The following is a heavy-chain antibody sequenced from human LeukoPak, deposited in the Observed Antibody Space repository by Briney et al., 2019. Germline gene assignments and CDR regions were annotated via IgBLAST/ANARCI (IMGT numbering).Heavy chain of an antibody. D-gene: IGHD5-12*01. V-gene: IGHV1-8*01. Sequence: GASVKVSCKASGYTFTSYESNWVRQATGQGLEWMGWMNPNSGNTGYAQKFQGRVTMTRNTSISTAYMELSSLRSEDTAVYYCARFVLLATRGGDYWGQGTLVTVSS. J-gene: IGHJ4*02. CDR2: MNPNSGNT. CDR3: ARFVLLATRGGDY. CDR1: GYTFTSYE.